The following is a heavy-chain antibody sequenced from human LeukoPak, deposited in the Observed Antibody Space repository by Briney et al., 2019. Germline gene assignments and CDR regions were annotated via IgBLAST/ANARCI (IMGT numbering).Heavy chain of an antibody. CDR1: GASISSSTYY. J-gene: IGHJ5*02. CDR2: IYYSGST. V-gene: IGHV4-39*07. Sequence: SETLSLTCTVSGASISSSTYYWGWIRQPPGKGLEWIGSIYYSGSTYYNPSLKSRVTISVDTSKNQFSLKLSSVTAADTAVYYCARGDFYRRWPAITGTTIRNWFDPWGQGTLVTVSS. CDR3: ARGDFYRRWPAITGTTIRNWFDP. D-gene: IGHD1-7*01.